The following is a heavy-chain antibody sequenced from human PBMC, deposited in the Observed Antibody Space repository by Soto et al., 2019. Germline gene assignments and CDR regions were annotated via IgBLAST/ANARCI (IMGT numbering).Heavy chain of an antibody. CDR3: AKDRGRYCSGGTCYLFDY. V-gene: IGHV3-30*04. CDR1: GFTFSSHA. D-gene: IGHD2-15*01. J-gene: IGHJ4*02. Sequence: QVQLVESGGGVVQPGRSLRLSCAASGFTFSSHAMHWVRQAPGKGLAWVAIISYDGSSQYYADSVKGRFTISRDNSKNTLYLQMNSLRAVDTALYYCAKDRGRYCSGGTCYLFDYWGQGTLVTVSS. CDR2: ISYDGSSQ.